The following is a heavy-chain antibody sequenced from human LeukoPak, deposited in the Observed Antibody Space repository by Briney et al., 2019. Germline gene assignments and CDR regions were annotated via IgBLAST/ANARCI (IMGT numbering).Heavy chain of an antibody. V-gene: IGHV5-51*01. Sequence: GESLKISRKGSGYSFTNYWIGWVRQMPGKGLEWMGIVYPGDSDPKYSPSFQGQVTISADKSISAAYLQWSSLKASDTAMYYCARQDIGTAYCSGDSCKPRGLYYFDYWGQGTLVTVSS. CDR1: GYSFTNYW. CDR2: VYPGDSDP. D-gene: IGHD2-15*01. J-gene: IGHJ4*02. CDR3: ARQDIGTAYCSGDSCKPRGLYYFDY.